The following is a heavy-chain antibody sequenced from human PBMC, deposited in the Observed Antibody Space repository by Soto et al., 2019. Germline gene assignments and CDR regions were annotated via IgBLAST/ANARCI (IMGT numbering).Heavy chain of an antibody. CDR3: ARSRITGTTSDY. CDR2: ISGYNGNT. V-gene: IGHV1-18*01. Sequence: QVQLGQSGAEVKKPGASVKVSCKASGYTFIRYGISWVRQAPGQGLEWMGWISGYNGNTKYAQKLQGRVTMTTDTSTSTAYMELRSLRSDDTAVYYCARSRITGTTSDYWGQGTLVTVSS. J-gene: IGHJ4*02. D-gene: IGHD1-20*01. CDR1: GYTFIRYG.